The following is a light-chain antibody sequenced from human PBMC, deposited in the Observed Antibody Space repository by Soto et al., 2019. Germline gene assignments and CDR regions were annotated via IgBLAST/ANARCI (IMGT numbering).Light chain of an antibody. J-gene: IGKJ3*01. CDR2: TAS. Sequence: DIQMTQSPSSLSASVGDRVTITCRASQSISSNLNWYQQKPGKAPKPLIHTASSLQSGVPSRFSGSGSGTEFTLTISSLQPDDFATYYCQQYKSYPRLTSGPGTKVD. CDR3: QQYKSYPRLT. V-gene: IGKV1-39*01. CDR1: QSISSN.